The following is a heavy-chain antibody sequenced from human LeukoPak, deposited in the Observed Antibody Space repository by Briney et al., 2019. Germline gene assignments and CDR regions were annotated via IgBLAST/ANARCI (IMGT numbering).Heavy chain of an antibody. CDR1: GFTFSSSA. Sequence: GGSLRLYCAASGFTFSSSAMHWVRQAPGKGLEWVAVISYDESNKYYADSVKGRFTISRDNSKNTLYLQMNSLRAEDTAVYYCARGTDTKPFWSGYWVDVWGQGTTVTVSS. J-gene: IGHJ6*02. V-gene: IGHV3-30*03. CDR2: ISYDESNK. D-gene: IGHD3-3*01. CDR3: ARGTDTKPFWSGYWVDV.